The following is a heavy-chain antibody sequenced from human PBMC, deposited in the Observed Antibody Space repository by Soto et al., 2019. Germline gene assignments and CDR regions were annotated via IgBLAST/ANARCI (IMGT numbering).Heavy chain of an antibody. CDR3: ARTTGGIPDY. J-gene: IGHJ4*02. CDR1: GGTFSSYT. V-gene: IGHV1-69*02. CDR2: IIPILGIA. D-gene: IGHD3-16*01. Sequence: QVQLVQSGAEVKKPGSSVKVSCKASGGTFSSYTISWVRQAPGQGLEWMGRIIPILGIANYAQKFQGRVTITADKSTSTAYMELSSLRSTETAVYYCARTTGGIPDYWGQGTLVTVSS.